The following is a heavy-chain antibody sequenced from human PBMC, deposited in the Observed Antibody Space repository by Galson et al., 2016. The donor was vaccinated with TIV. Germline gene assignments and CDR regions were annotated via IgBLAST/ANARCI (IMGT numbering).Heavy chain of an antibody. CDR3: ARGGVTTDFWSNYYPGGMDV. J-gene: IGHJ6*02. D-gene: IGHD3-3*01. CDR2: INAGNGNT. Sequence: SVKVSCKASGYTFPSYTMHWVRQAPGQRLDWMGWINAGNGNTRYSQQFQGRGTITRDTSASTAYMDLSSLKSEDTAVYYCARGGVTTDFWSNYYPGGMDVWGQGTTVTVSS. CDR1: GYTFPSYT. V-gene: IGHV1-3*01.